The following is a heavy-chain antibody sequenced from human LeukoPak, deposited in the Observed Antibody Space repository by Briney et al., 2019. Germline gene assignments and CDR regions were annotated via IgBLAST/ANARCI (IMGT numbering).Heavy chain of an antibody. Sequence: PGGSLRLSCAASGFIFSSYGMHWVRQAPGKGLEWVAVISYDGSNKYYADSVKGRFTISRDNSKNTLYLQMNSLRAEDTAVYYCARATGAHAFDIWGQGTMVTVSS. CDR3: ARATGAHAFDI. V-gene: IGHV3-30*03. D-gene: IGHD1-14*01. J-gene: IGHJ3*02. CDR2: ISYDGSNK. CDR1: GFIFSSYG.